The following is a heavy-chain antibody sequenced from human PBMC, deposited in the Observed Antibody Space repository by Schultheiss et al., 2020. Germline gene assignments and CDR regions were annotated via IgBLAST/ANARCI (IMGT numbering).Heavy chain of an antibody. V-gene: IGHV3-30-3*01. D-gene: IGHD2-2*01. CDR3: AKDQAGWCSGTSCNGMDV. Sequence: GGSLRLSCAASGFTFSSYAMHWVRQAPGKGLEWVAFISYDGSDEYHADSVKGRFTISRDNSQDTLYLQMDSLRAEDTALYYCAKDQAGWCSGTSCNGMDVWGQGATVNFCS. CDR2: ISYDGSDE. CDR1: GFTFSSYA. J-gene: IGHJ6*02.